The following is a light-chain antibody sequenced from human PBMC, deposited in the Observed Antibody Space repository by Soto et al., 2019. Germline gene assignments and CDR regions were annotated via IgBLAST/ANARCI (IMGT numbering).Light chain of an antibody. CDR2: GAS. Sequence: ELVLTQSPGTLSLSPGDRATLSCRASQSVSSSYLAWYQQKPGQAPRLLIYGASSRATGIPDRFSGSGSGTDFTLTISRLEPEDFAVYYCQQYGSSRFGGGTKVDI. CDR1: QSVSSSY. J-gene: IGKJ4*02. CDR3: QQYGSSR. V-gene: IGKV3-20*01.